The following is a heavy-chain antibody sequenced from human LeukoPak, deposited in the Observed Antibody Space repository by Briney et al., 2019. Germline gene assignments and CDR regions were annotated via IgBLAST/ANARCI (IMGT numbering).Heavy chain of an antibody. V-gene: IGHV3-23*01. CDR1: GFIFSSSS. D-gene: IGHD5/OR15-5a*01. CDR3: AKDTRDLPI. CDR2: ISPGGDGT. Sequence: PGGSLRLSCAASGFIFSSSSMSWVRQAPGKGLEWVSGISPGGDGTYHADSVRGRFTVSRDNSKNTLYLQMNSLTAEDTAIYYCAKDTRDLPIWGQGTLVTVSS. J-gene: IGHJ3*02.